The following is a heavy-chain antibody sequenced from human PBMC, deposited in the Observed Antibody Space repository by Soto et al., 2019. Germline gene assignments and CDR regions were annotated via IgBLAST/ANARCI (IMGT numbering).Heavy chain of an antibody. D-gene: IGHD2-15*01. CDR3: ARRDSGGFYRFFDS. V-gene: IGHV1-69*06. CDR2: TGSGTGPG. CDR1: GGSLSTNP. J-gene: IGHJ4*02. Sequence: SVKVSGKASGGSLSTNPISWVRQAPGQGLEWMGGTGSGTGPGNHAQKFQGRLTVTADKSTSTVYMELTNLPSEDTAVYYCARRDSGGFYRFFDSWGQGTLVTVSS.